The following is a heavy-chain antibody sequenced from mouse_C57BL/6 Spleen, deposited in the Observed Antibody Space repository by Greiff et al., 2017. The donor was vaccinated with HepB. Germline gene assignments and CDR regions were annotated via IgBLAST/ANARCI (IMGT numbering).Heavy chain of an antibody. Sequence: VQLQQPGAELVRPGSSVKLSCKASGYTFTSYWMHWVKQRPIQGLEWIGNIDPSDSETHYNQKFKDKATLTVDKSSSTAYMQLSSLTSEDSAVYYCARDYYYGRGFAYWGQGTLVTVSA. D-gene: IGHD1-1*01. CDR1: GYTFTSYW. V-gene: IGHV1-52*01. CDR3: ARDYYYGRGFAY. CDR2: IDPSDSET. J-gene: IGHJ3*01.